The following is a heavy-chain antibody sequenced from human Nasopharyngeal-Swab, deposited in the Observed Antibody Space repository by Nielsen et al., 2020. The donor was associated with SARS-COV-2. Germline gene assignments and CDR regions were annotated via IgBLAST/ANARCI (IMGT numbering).Heavy chain of an antibody. J-gene: IGHJ4*02. CDR3: AKEEQWLVHD. D-gene: IGHD6-19*01. CDR1: GFNFNNYA. V-gene: IGHV3-23*01. Sequence: GGSLKISCAASGFNFNNYAMSWVRQAPGKGPEWVSGISVSGGRTYYADSVTGRFTISRDNSKNMLVLQMNSLRAEDTAVYYCAKEEQWLVHDWGQGTLVTVSS. CDR2: ISVSGGRT.